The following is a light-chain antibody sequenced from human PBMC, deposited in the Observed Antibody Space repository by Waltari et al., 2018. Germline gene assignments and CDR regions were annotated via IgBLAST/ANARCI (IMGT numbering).Light chain of an antibody. CDR3: QQYYDYQRS. V-gene: IGKV1-8*01. CDR1: QSVSTY. CDR2: AAS. Sequence: AIRMTQSPSSLSASTGDRVTMTCRASQSVSTYLAWYQQKPGKAPKLLIYAASTLQRGVPLRFSGSGSGTDFTLSISCLQSEDFATYYCQQYYDYQRSFGQGTKVEIK. J-gene: IGKJ1*01.